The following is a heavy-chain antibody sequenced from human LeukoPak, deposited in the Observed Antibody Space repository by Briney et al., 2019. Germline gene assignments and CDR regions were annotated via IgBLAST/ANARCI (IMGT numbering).Heavy chain of an antibody. V-gene: IGHV4-31*03. CDR2: IYYSGST. Sequence: PSETLSLTCTVSGGSISSGGYYWSWIRQHPGKGLEWIGYIYYSGSTYYNPSLKSRVTISVDTSKNQFSLKLSSVTAADTAVYYCAREQPQRGFGELSEDYWGQGTLVTVSS. CDR3: AREQPQRGFGELSEDY. D-gene: IGHD3-10*01. J-gene: IGHJ4*02. CDR1: GGSISSGGYY.